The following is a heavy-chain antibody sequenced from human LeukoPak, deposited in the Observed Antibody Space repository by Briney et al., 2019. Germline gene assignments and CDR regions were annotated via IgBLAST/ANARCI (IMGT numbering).Heavy chain of an antibody. J-gene: IGHJ5*02. V-gene: IGHV3-7*01. CDR3: VEINTP. CDR1: GSTFSNYW. Sequence: GGSLRLSCTASGSTFSNYWMHWVRQAPGKGLEWVANIKQDGSEKYYVDSVKGRFTISRDNAKNSLYLQMSSLRAEDTAVYYCVEINTPWGQGTLVTVSS. D-gene: IGHD1-1*01. CDR2: IKQDGSEK.